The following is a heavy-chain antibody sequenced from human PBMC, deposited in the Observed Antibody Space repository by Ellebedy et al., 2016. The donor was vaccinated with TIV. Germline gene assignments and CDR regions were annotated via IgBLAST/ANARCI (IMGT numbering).Heavy chain of an antibody. Sequence: MPSETLSLTCAVSGDSINSYYWSWIRHSPGKGLEWIGYIYYNGRTSYNPSLKRRVTISLATSKDQFSLKLTSLTAADTALYYCARDSGTVVTLWGQGTPVTVSA. D-gene: IGHD4-23*01. CDR1: GDSINSYY. J-gene: IGHJ4*02. CDR2: IYYNGRT. CDR3: ARDSGTVVTL. V-gene: IGHV4-59*01.